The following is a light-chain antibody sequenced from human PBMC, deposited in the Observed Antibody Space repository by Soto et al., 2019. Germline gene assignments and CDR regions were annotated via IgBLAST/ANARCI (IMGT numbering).Light chain of an antibody. J-gene: IGKJ2*01. CDR2: GAS. Sequence: EIVMTQSPASLSVSPGDGATLSCRASQPIASNLAWYQQKPGQGPRLLIHGASTRAAGVPARFSGSGSGTDFALTISGLQSEDFAVYYCQQYHNWPPQYTFGQGTKLQIK. V-gene: IGKV3-15*01. CDR1: QPIASN. CDR3: QQYHNWPPQYT.